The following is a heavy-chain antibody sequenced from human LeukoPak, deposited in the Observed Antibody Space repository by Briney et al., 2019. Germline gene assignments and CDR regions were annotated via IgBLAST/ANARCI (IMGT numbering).Heavy chain of an antibody. CDR2: ISYDGSNK. CDR1: GFTFSSYA. V-gene: IGHV3-30-3*01. J-gene: IGHJ3*02. CDR3: ARVASSSWGAFDI. Sequence: GRSLRLSCAASGFTFSSYAMHWVRRAPGKGLEWVAVISYDGSNKYYADSVKGRFTISRDNSKNTLYLQMNSLRAEDTAVYYCARVASSSWGAFDIWGQGTMVTVSS. D-gene: IGHD6-13*01.